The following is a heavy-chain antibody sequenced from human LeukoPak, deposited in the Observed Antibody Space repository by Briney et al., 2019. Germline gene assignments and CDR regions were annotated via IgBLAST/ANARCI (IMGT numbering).Heavy chain of an antibody. Sequence: SETLSLTCTVSGGSISNYYWSWIRQPPGKGLEWIGYIYYSGSTNYNPSLKSRVTISVDTSKNQFSLKLSSVTAADTAVYYCARLGAHDAFDIWGQGTMVTVSS. D-gene: IGHD3-16*01. CDR3: ARLGAHDAFDI. J-gene: IGHJ3*02. V-gene: IGHV4-59*01. CDR1: GGSISNYY. CDR2: IYYSGST.